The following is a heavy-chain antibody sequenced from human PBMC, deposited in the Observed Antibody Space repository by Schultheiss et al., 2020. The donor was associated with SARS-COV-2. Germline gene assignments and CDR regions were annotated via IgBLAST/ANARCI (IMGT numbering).Heavy chain of an antibody. CDR3: AKRYNSGWYSHFDA. CDR1: GFTFSTNA. V-gene: IGHV3-30*18. J-gene: IGHJ4*02. D-gene: IGHD6-19*01. Sequence: GGSLRLSCAASGFTFSTNAMHWVRQAPGKGLEWVASISYDGRNKFYANSLKGRFTSSRDNSKHTLFLQMNSLRTEDTAVYYCAKRYNSGWYSHFDAWGQGTLVTVSS. CDR2: ISYDGRNK.